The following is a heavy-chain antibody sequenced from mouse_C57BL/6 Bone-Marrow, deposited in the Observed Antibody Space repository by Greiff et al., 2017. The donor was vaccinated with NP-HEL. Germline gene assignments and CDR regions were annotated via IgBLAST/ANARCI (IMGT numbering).Heavy chain of an antibody. CDR3: TPLDGGFAY. D-gene: IGHD1-2*01. J-gene: IGHJ3*01. CDR1: GFNIKDDY. CDR2: IDPENGDT. Sequence: VQLQQSGAELVRPGASVTLSCTASGFNIKDDYMHWVKQRPEQGLEWIGWIDPENGDTEYASQFQGKATITADTSSNTAYLQLSSLTSEDTAFYFYTPLDGGFAYWGQGTLVTVSA. V-gene: IGHV14-4*01.